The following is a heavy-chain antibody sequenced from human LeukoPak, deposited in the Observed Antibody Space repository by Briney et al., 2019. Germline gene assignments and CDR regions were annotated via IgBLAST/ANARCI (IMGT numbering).Heavy chain of an antibody. D-gene: IGHD3-22*01. V-gene: IGHV3-30*03. CDR3: ARDPRSSGYFFDY. CDR1: GFTFSSYG. J-gene: IGHJ4*02. CDR2: ISYDGSNK. Sequence: GGSLRLSCAASGFTFSSYGMHWVRQAPGKGLEWVAVISYDGSNKYYADSVKGRFTISRDNSKNTLYLQMNSLRVEDTAVYYCARDPRSSGYFFDYWGQGTLVTVSS.